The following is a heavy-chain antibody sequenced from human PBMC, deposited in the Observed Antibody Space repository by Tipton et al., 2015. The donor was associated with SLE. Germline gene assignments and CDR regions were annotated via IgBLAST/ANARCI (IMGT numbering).Heavy chain of an antibody. CDR3: ARGPLIVGATDDDY. CDR2: MNPNSGNT. V-gene: IGHV1-8*01. Sequence: QLVQSGAEVKKPGASVKVSCKASGYTFTSYDINWVRQATGQGLEWMGWMNPNSGNTGYAQKFQGRVTMTRNTSISTAYMELSSLRSEDTAVYYGARGPLIVGATDDDYWGQGTLVTVSS. CDR1: GYTFTSYD. J-gene: IGHJ4*02. D-gene: IGHD1-26*01.